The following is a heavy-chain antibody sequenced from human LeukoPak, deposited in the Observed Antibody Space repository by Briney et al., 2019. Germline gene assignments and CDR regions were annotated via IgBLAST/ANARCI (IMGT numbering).Heavy chain of an antibody. CDR3: VRDVGGSSFDY. CDR2: ISGDGSST. Sequence: SGGSLRLSCAASGFTFSSYWMHWVRQAPGKGLVWVSRISGDGSSTNYADSVKSRFTISRDSAKNTLYLQMNSLRAEDTAVYYCVRDVGGSSFDYWGQGTLVTVSS. CDR1: GFTFSSYW. V-gene: IGHV3-74*01. J-gene: IGHJ4*02. D-gene: IGHD3-16*01.